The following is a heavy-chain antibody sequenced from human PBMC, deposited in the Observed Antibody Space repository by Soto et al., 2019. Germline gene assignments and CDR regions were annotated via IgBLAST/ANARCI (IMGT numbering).Heavy chain of an antibody. Sequence: GGSLRLSCVASGFPFSDYYMSWIRQAPGKGLEWVSYISSSSSYTNYADSVKGRFTISRDNAKNSLYLQMNSLRAEDTAVYYCVKSFDYDILTGYTSYFDYWGQGTLVTVS. V-gene: IGHV3-11*03. J-gene: IGHJ4*02. CDR3: VKSFDYDILTGYTSYFDY. CDR2: ISSSSSYT. CDR1: GFPFSDYY. D-gene: IGHD3-9*01.